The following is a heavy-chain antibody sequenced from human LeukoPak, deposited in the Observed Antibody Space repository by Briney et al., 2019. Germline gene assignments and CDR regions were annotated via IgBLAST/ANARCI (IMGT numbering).Heavy chain of an antibody. V-gene: IGHV3-33*01. CDR3: ARSRRWIAAAGTGYYFDY. J-gene: IGHJ4*02. Sequence: GGSLRLSCAASGFTFSSYGMHWVRQAPGKGLEWVAVIWYDGSNKYYADSVKGRFTISRDNSKNTLYLQMNSLRAEDTAVYYCARSRRWIAAAGTGYYFDYWGQGTLVTVST. D-gene: IGHD6-13*01. CDR1: GFTFSSYG. CDR2: IWYDGSNK.